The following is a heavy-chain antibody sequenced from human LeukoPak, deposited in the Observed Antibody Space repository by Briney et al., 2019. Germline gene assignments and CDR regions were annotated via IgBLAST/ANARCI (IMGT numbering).Heavy chain of an antibody. CDR3: ARVGEEYYYDSSGAIDY. D-gene: IGHD3-22*01. CDR1: GGSISSSGYY. CDR2: ISSSSSTI. V-gene: IGHV3-48*01. J-gene: IGHJ4*02. Sequence: ETLSLTCTVSGGSISSSGYYWGWVRQAPGKGLEWVSYISSSSSTIYYADSVKGRFTISRDNAKNSLYLQMNSLRAEDTAVYYCARVGEEYYYDSSGAIDYWGQGTLVTVSS.